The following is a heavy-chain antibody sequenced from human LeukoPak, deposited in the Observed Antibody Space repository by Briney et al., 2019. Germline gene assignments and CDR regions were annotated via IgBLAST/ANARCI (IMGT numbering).Heavy chain of an antibody. CDR2: INPSGGST. Sequence: ASVKVSCKASGYTFTSYYMHWVRQAPGQGLEWMGIINPSGGSTSYAQKFQGRVTMTRDTSTSTVYMELSSLRSEDTAAYYCARDRGLFDAFDIWGQGTMVTVSS. D-gene: IGHD3-22*01. J-gene: IGHJ3*02. CDR3: ARDRGLFDAFDI. V-gene: IGHV1-46*01. CDR1: GYTFTSYY.